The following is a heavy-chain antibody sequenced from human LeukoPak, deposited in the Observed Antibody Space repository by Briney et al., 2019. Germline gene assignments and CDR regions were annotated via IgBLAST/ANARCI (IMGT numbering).Heavy chain of an antibody. CDR2: IIPVLDKT. Sequence: SVKVSCKASGGTFATYSYSWVRQAPGQGLEWMGRIIPVLDKTNYAQRFQGRVTITADKTTNTAYMDLSSLRSEDTAVYYCARAGQISTGAYFDYWGQGTLVTVSS. J-gene: IGHJ4*02. D-gene: IGHD3-10*01. CDR3: ARAGQISTGAYFDY. V-gene: IGHV1-69*08. CDR1: GGTFATYS.